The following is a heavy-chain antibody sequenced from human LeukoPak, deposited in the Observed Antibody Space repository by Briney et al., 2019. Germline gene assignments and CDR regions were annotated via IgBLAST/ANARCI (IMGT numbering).Heavy chain of an antibody. D-gene: IGHD6-19*01. CDR1: GGPINSYC. CDR2: IQTSGST. J-gene: IGHJ4*02. V-gene: IGHV4-4*07. CDR3: ATNYTAVSAFDS. Sequence: SETLSLTCTVSGGPINSYCWNWIRQPAGKGLEWIGHIQTSGSTKYNPSLKSRVTMLIDTSKNQFSLNLYSVTAADTAVYYCATNYTAVSAFDSWGQGTLVTVSS.